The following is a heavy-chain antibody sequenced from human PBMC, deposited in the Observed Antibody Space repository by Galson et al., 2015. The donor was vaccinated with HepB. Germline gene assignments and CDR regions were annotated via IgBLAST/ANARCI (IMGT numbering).Heavy chain of an antibody. CDR2: IYHSGSA. CDR1: GGSISSGDYY. V-gene: IGHV4-31*03. J-gene: IGHJ4*02. Sequence: TLSLTCTVSGGSISSGDYYWSWIRQHPGKGLEWIGYIYHSGSAYYNPSLKSRVTISVDTSKNQFSLKLTSVTAADTAVYYCASYGSGSYSLDYWGQGTLVTVSS. CDR3: ASYGSGSYSLDY. D-gene: IGHD3-10*01.